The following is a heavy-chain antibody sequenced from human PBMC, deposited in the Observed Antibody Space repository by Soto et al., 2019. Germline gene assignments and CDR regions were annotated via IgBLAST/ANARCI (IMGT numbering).Heavy chain of an antibody. J-gene: IGHJ4*02. CDR2: IYYSGST. Sequence: QVQLQESGPGLVKPSQTLSLTCTVSGGSISSGGYYWSWIRQHPGKGLEWIGYIYYSGSTYYNPSLKSRVTISVDTSKNQFSLKLSSVTAADTAVYYCASFTYYYDSSGYYEGGEFDYWGQGTLVTVSS. CDR1: GGSISSGGYY. D-gene: IGHD3-22*01. V-gene: IGHV4-31*03. CDR3: ASFTYYYDSSGYYEGGEFDY.